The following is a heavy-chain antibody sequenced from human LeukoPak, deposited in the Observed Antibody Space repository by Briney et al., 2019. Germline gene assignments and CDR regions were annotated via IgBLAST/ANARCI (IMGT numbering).Heavy chain of an antibody. CDR2: ISGSGGST. D-gene: IGHD6-13*01. Sequence: GGSLRLSCAASGFTFSSYAMSWVRQAPGKGLEWVSAISGSGGSTYYADSVKGRFTISRDNSKNTLYLQMNSLRAEDTAVYYCAKDLVWQQLVRTVDYWGQGTLVTVSS. V-gene: IGHV3-23*01. J-gene: IGHJ4*02. CDR1: GFTFSSYA. CDR3: AKDLVWQQLVRTVDY.